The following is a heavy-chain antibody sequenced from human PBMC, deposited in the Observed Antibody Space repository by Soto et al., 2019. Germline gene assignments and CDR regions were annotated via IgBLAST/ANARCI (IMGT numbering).Heavy chain of an antibody. J-gene: IGHJ4*02. CDR2: IIPILGIA. D-gene: IGHD6-13*01. Sequence: EASVKVSCKASGGTFSSYTISWVRQAPGQGLEWIGRIIPILGIANYAQKFQGRVTITADKSTSTAYMELSSLRSEDTAVYYCARDLRSWQQLAPDDYWGQGTLVTVSS. V-gene: IGHV1-69*04. CDR1: GGTFSSYT. CDR3: ARDLRSWQQLAPDDY.